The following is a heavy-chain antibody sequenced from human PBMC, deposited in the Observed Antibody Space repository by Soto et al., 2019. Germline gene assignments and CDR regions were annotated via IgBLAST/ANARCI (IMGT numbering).Heavy chain of an antibody. D-gene: IGHD3-3*02. CDR3: ARDKDRQQLGGNYYYILDV. CDR1: GGTFSTSA. Sequence: QVQLVQSGAEVKKPGSSVKVSCKASGGTFSTSAISWVRQAPGQGLECVGGIMPVFPTPDYAQKFQGRVTITADESTTTAYLELTSLRTDDTAVYYCARDKDRQQLGGNYYYILDVWGQGTAITVSS. V-gene: IGHV1-69*12. J-gene: IGHJ6*02. CDR2: IMPVFPTP.